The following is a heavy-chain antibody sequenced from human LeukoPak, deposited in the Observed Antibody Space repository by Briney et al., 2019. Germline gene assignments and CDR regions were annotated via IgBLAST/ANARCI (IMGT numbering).Heavy chain of an antibody. CDR3: VREGGFYFDY. D-gene: IGHD2-15*01. V-gene: IGHV4-59*01. Sequence: KPSETLSLTCPVSGCSISIYNWSCIRQSPGKGVEWIVNLNYSGSTNYNPSLKSRITISVDTSKNQFSLRLNSVTAADTAVYYCVREGGFYFDYWGQGTLVTVSS. CDR1: GCSISIYN. CDR2: LNYSGST. J-gene: IGHJ4*02.